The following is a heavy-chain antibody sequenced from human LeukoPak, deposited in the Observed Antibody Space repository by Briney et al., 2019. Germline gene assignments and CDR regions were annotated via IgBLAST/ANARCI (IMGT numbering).Heavy chain of an antibody. V-gene: IGHV4-39*01. CDR3: ARQGVYSSSWDYYYYGMDV. Sequence: PPETLSLTCTVSGGSISSSSYYWGWIRQPPGKGLEWIGSIYYSGSTYYNPSLKSRVTISVGTSKNQFSLKLSSVTAADTAVYYCARQGVYSSSWDYYYYGMDVWGQGITVTVSS. CDR1: GGSISSSSYY. CDR2: IYYSGST. J-gene: IGHJ6*02. D-gene: IGHD6-6*01.